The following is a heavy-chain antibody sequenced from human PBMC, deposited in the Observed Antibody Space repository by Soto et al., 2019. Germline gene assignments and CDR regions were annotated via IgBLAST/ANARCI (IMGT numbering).Heavy chain of an antibody. J-gene: IGHJ5*02. CDR3: ARTYYDVLTAYRPGT. CDR2: IKQDGTEK. D-gene: IGHD3-9*01. V-gene: IGHV3-7*01. CDR1: GFTLSSYW. Sequence: PGGSLRLSCAASGFTLSSYWMNWVRQSPGKGLEWVANIKQDGTEKYYVDSVKGRFTISRDNAKNSLYLQMNSLRAEDTAMYYCARTYYDVLTAYRPGTWGQGTLVTVSS.